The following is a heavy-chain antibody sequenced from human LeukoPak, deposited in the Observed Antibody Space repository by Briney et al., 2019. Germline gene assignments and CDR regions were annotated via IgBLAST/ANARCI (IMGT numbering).Heavy chain of an antibody. J-gene: IGHJ1*01. CDR1: GFTFSSYG. CDR3: TRDIRGYSGGWYLPSGYFQH. V-gene: IGHV3-33*01. CDR2: IWYDGSNK. D-gene: IGHD6-19*01. Sequence: GSLRLSCAASGFTFSSYGMHWVRQAPGKGLEWVAVIWYDGSNKYNADSAKGRFTISRDNSKNTLYLQMNSLRAEDTAVYYCTRDIRGYSGGWYLPSGYFQHWGQGTLVTVSS.